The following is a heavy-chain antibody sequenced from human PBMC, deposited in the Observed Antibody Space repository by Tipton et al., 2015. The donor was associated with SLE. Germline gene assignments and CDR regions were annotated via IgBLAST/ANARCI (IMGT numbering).Heavy chain of an antibody. CDR3: AKGRGDGAFDI. CDR2: VYTGGST. J-gene: IGHJ3*02. V-gene: IGHV4-61*09. CDR1: GGSITSIHSGSYY. D-gene: IGHD3-16*01. Sequence: TLSLTCTVSGGSITSIHSGSYYWSWIRQPAGKGLECIGHVYTGGSTNYNPSLKGRVTISVDTSKNQFSLNLNSVTAADRAVYYCAKGRGDGAFDIWGQGTMVTVSS.